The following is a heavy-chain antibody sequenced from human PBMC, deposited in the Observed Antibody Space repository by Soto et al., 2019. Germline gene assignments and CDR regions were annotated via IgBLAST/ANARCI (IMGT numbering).Heavy chain of an antibody. V-gene: IGHV2-5*01. CDR3: AHSGVLRFLEWPPGSGMDV. J-gene: IGHJ6*02. CDR2: IYWNDDK. D-gene: IGHD3-3*01. CDR1: GFSLSTSGVG. Sequence: ESGPTLVNPTQTLTLTCTFSGFSLSTSGVGVGWIRQPPGKALEWLALIYWNDDKRYSPSLKSRLTITKDTSKNQVVLTMTNMDPVDTATYYCAHSGVLRFLEWPPGSGMDVWGQGTTVTVSS.